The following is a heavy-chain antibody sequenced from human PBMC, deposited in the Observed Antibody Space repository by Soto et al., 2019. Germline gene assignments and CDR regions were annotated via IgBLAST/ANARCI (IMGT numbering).Heavy chain of an antibody. J-gene: IGHJ4*02. CDR2: IFSDDQK. CDR3: ARIKRAGYIYGWEHDY. D-gene: IGHD3-16*01. CDR1: GFSLSNATMG. V-gene: IGHV2-26*01. Sequence: QVTLKESGPVLVKPTETLTLTCAVSGFSLSNATMGVSWIRQPPGKALEWLAHIFSDDQKSYNTSLKSSLAISKDTSKSQVVLTMTNMDPVDTATYYCARIKRAGYIYGWEHDYWGQGTLVTVSS.